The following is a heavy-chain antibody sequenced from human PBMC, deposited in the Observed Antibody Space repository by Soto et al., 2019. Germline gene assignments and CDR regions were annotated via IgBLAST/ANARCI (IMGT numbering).Heavy chain of an antibody. CDR2: VSHTGST. CDR1: GGSMNYYY. V-gene: IGHV4-59*03. J-gene: IGHJ5*02. Sequence: QVQLQESGPGKVKPSETLSLTCSVSGGSMNYYYWTWIRQSPGKGLEWIGSVSHTGSTTYSPSLKSRVVISLDPSRNQFSLTLSSVTAADTAVYFCARYSPPKKAYDSNPGWFDPWGQGTLVAVTS. D-gene: IGHD3-22*01. CDR3: ARYSPPKKAYDSNPGWFDP.